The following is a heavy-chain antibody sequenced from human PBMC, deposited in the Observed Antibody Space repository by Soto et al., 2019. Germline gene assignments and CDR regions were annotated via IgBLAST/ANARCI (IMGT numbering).Heavy chain of an antibody. CDR2: IWHDGGRQ. Sequence: QVHLVESGGGVVQPGGSLRLSCVASGFSYGGYGMHWVRQAPGKGLEWVAVIWHDGGRQYYADSVKGRFTVSRDNAKITLYLQVNSLRAADTAVYYCARDLTSGYTDSWGQGTLVIVSS. D-gene: IGHD3-22*01. CDR1: GFSYGGYG. CDR3: ARDLTSGYTDS. J-gene: IGHJ5*01. V-gene: IGHV3-33*01.